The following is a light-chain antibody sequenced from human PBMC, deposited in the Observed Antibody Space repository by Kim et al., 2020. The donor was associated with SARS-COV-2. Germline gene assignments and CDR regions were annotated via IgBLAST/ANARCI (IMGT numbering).Light chain of an antibody. CDR1: SSDIGDYKY. Sequence: GKSITIPCTGPSSDIGDYKYVSWYQQHPDKGPKLMIYDVNKRPSGVSNRFSGYKSGNTASLTISGLQAEDEADYYCSLYTSSSTWVFGGGTQLTVL. CDR3: SLYTSSSTWV. CDR2: DVN. J-gene: IGLJ3*02. V-gene: IGLV2-14*04.